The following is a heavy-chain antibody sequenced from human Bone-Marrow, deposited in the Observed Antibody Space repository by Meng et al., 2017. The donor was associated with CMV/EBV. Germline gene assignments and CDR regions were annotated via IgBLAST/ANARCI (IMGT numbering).Heavy chain of an antibody. CDR2: ISYDGSNK. D-gene: IGHD3-10*01. CDR3: ARDQFYYGSGPLDY. CDR1: GFTFSSYA. Sequence: GESLKISCAASGFTFSSYAMHWVRQAPGKGLEWVAVISYDGSNKYYADSVKGRFTISRDNSKNTLYLQMNSLRAEDTAVYYCARDQFYYGSGPLDYWGQGPRVTGS. J-gene: IGHJ4*02. V-gene: IGHV3-30*04.